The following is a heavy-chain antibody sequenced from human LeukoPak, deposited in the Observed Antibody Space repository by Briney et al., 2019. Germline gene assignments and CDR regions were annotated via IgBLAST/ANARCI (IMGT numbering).Heavy chain of an antibody. CDR3: ASTGNWNYNYYYYMDV. CDR2: IYPGDSDT. CDR1: GYSFTSYW. V-gene: IGHV5-51*01. Sequence: GASLKISCKGSGYSFTSYWTGWVRQLPGKGLEWMGIIYPGDSDTRYSPSFQGQVTISADKSISTAYLQWSSLKASDTAMYYCASTGNWNYNYYYYMDVWGKGTTVTVSS. D-gene: IGHD1-20*01. J-gene: IGHJ6*03.